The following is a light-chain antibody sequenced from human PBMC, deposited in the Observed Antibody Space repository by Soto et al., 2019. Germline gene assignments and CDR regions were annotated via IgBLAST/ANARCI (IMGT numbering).Light chain of an antibody. CDR3: QQYYSYPS. CDR1: QGISSY. CDR2: AAS. J-gene: IGKJ1*01. V-gene: IGKV1-8*01. Sequence: IRMTQSPSSFSASPGDRVTITCRASQGISSYLAWYQQKPGKAPKLLIYAASTLQSGVPSRFSGSGSGTDFTLTISCLQSEDFATYYCQQYYSYPSFGQGTKVDIK.